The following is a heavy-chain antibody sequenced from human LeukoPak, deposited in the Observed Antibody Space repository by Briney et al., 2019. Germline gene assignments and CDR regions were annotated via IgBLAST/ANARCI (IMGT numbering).Heavy chain of an antibody. CDR2: IKPNSGDK. CDR1: GYSSTDYY. Sequence: ASVKVSCKASGYSSTDYYIYWVRQAPGQALEWMGWIKPNSGDKNYVQKFEGRVTMTRDTSISTAYMELSSLSSDDTAVYYCATKKYSGSFYAFWGQGTLVTVSS. V-gene: IGHV1-2*02. D-gene: IGHD1-26*01. J-gene: IGHJ4*02. CDR3: ATKKYSGSFYAF.